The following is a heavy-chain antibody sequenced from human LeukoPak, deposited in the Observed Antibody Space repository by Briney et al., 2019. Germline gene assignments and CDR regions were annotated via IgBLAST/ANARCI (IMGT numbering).Heavy chain of an antibody. CDR3: ARGGLVIPLRFDY. V-gene: IGHV3-23*01. CDR2: ISGSGGST. D-gene: IGHD3-9*01. Sequence: GGSLRLSCAASGFTFSSYAMSWVRQAPGKGLEWVSAISGSGGSTYYADSVKGRFTISRDNAKNSLYLQMNSLRAEDTAVYYCARGGLVIPLRFDYWGQGTLVTVSS. J-gene: IGHJ4*02. CDR1: GFTFSSYA.